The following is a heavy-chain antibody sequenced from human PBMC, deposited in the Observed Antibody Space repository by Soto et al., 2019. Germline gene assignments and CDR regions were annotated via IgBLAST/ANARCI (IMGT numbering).Heavy chain of an antibody. J-gene: IGHJ6*02. CDR1: GFTFSNAW. Sequence: PGGSLRLSCAASGFTFSNAWMNWVRQAPGKGLEWVGRIKSKTDGGTTDYAAPVKGRFTISRDDSKNTLYLQMNSLKTEDTAVYYCTTDQRYYDFWSGSYYYYGMDVWGQGTTVTVSS. V-gene: IGHV3-15*07. D-gene: IGHD3-3*01. CDR2: IKSKTDGGTT. CDR3: TTDQRYYDFWSGSYYYYGMDV.